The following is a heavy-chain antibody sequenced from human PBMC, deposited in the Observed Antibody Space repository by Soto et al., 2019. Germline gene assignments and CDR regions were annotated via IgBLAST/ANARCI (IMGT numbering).Heavy chain of an antibody. D-gene: IGHD4-4*01. CDR1: EGSIRGYY. Sequence: SETLSLTFTVSEGSIRGYYWSWIRQPPGKGLEWIGYFHYTGISNYNSSLKSRATMSLDTSKNQFSLKLSSVSAADTDIYYCARGASNWQYFDYWGQGALVTVS. CDR3: ARGASNWQYFDY. CDR2: FHYTGIS. V-gene: IGHV4-59*01. J-gene: IGHJ4*02.